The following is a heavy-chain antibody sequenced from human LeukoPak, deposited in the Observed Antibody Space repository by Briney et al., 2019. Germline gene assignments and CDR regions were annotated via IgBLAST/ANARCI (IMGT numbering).Heavy chain of an antibody. Sequence: SQTLSLTCTVSGGSLRNLYWHWIPHPATKELEYMSRISSSRYTDYTPSVKGRLTMSVDTSKNQFSLRLSSVTAASTALYYGARDHCGSTSFYSSRRRLYNWFDPWGQGTLVTVSS. J-gene: IGHJ5*02. CDR3: ARDHCGSTSFYSSRRRLYNWFDP. D-gene: IGHD2-2*01. CDR2: ISSSRYT. CDR1: GGSLRNLY. V-gene: IGHV4-4*07.